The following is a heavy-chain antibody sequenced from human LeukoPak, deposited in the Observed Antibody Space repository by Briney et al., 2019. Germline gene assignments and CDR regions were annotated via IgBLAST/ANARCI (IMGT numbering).Heavy chain of an antibody. CDR1: GYTFTGYY. CDR2: INPNSGDT. CDR3: ARGVTGIYYYYYMDV. V-gene: IGHV1-2*02. J-gene: IGHJ6*03. D-gene: IGHD3-10*01. Sequence: GASVKVSCKASGYTFTGYYMHWVRQAPGQGLEGMGWINPNSGDTNYAQKFQGGVTMTRDTSISTAYMELSRLRSDDTAVYYCARGVTGIYYYYYMDVWGKGTTVTVSS.